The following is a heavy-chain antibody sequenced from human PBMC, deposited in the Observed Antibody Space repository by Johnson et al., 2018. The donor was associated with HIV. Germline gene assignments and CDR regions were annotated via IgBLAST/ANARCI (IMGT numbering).Heavy chain of an antibody. CDR2: ISIDGSGT. V-gene: IGHV3-74*01. J-gene: IGHJ3*01. CDR3: AKVDCGGDTCAGFDPFNL. CDR1: GFAFRTHC. Sequence: VQLVESGGGLVQPGGSLRLSCSASGFAFRTHCLVWVLHVPGKGPVWVARISIDGSGTSSADPATARFTISRDNAKNTVDLQMNSLRVEDTAVYYCAKVDCGGDTCAGFDPFNLWGQGTLVTVSS. D-gene: IGHD2-21*01.